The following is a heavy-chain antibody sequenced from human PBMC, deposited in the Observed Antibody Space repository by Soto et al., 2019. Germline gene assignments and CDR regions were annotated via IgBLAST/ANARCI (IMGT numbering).Heavy chain of an antibody. CDR1: A. V-gene: IGHV3-30-3*01. D-gene: IGHD3-3*01. CDR3: ARDYDFWSGPFDP. J-gene: IGHJ5*02. CDR2: ISYDGSNK. Sequence: AMHWVRQAPGKGLEWVAVISYDGSNKYYADSVKGRFTISSDISKITLYLQMNSLRAEDTAVYYCARDYDFWSGPFDPWGQGTLVTVSS.